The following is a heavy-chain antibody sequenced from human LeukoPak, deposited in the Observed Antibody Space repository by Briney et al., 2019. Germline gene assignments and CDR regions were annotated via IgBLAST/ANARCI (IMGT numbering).Heavy chain of an antibody. CDR1: GLAFSGYA. J-gene: IGHJ4*02. D-gene: IGHD1-26*01. CDR2: IGARGDVT. V-gene: IGHV3-23*01. CDR3: AKVHYTASFPGSFPGRNYFDS. Sequence: GGSLRLSCTVSGLAFSGYAMSWVRQAPGKGPEWVSSIGARGDVTYSADSVKGRFTISRDNSKRTLFLQMNSLRAEDTAVYYCAKVHYTASFPGSFPGRNYFDSWGQGSLVAVSS.